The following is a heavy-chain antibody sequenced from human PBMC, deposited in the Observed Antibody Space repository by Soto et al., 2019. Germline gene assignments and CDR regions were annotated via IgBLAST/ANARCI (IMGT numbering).Heavy chain of an antibody. CDR1: GGSINNYY. V-gene: IGHV4-59*01. D-gene: IGHD2-15*01. CDR2: IYYSGSV. J-gene: IGHJ6*02. Sequence: SETLSLTCTVSGGSINNYYWSWIRQAPGKGLEWIGYIYYSGSVNYNPSLKSRVAISVDTSKNQFSLKLRSVTAADTAIYYCASYPLLCRGGNFNNFSYGLDVGGQGTRVTVSS. CDR3: ASYPLLCRGGNFNNFSYGLDV.